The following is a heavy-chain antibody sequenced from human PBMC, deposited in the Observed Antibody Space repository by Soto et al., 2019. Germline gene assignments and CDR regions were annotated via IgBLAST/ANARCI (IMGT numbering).Heavy chain of an antibody. CDR3: ARSDTIFGVVIGAFDI. CDR2: IWYDGSKK. CDR1: GFTFSSYG. J-gene: IGHJ3*02. Sequence: QVQLVESGGGVVQPGRSLRLSCAASGFTFSSYGMHWVRQAPGKGLEWVAVIWYDGSKKYYADSVKGRFTISRDNSKNTLYLQMNSLRAEDTAVYYCARSDTIFGVVIGAFDIWGQGTMVTVSS. V-gene: IGHV3-33*01. D-gene: IGHD3-3*01.